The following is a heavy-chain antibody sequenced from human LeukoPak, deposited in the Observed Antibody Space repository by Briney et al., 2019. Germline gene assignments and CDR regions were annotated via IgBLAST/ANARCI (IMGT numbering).Heavy chain of an antibody. CDR2: IYYSGST. V-gene: IGHV4-39*01. D-gene: IGHD3-22*01. J-gene: IGHJ4*02. Sequence: PSETLSLTCTVSGGSISSSSYYWGWIRQPPGKGLEWIGSIYYSGSTYYNPSLKSRVTISVDTSKNQFSLKLSSVTAADTAVYYCASYYDTHFDYWGQGTLVAVSS. CDR1: GGSISSSSYY. CDR3: ASYYDTHFDY.